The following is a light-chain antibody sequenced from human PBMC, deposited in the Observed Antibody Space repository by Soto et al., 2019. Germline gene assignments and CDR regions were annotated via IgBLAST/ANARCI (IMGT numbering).Light chain of an antibody. J-gene: IGLJ2*01. CDR1: SGHNSYA. Sequence: QPVLTQSPSASASLGASVKLTCTLSSGHNSYAIAWHQQQPEKGPRYLMKVHSDGSHNKGDGIPDRFSGSSSGAERYLTISSLQSEDEADYYCQTWGTGIQVFGGGTKVTVL. V-gene: IGLV4-69*01. CDR3: QTWGTGIQV. CDR2: VHSDGSH.